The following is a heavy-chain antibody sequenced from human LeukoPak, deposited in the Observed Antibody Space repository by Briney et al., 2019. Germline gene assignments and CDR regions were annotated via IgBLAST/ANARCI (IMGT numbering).Heavy chain of an antibody. Sequence: AGGSLRLSCVASGFTFSRYWMTWVRQAPGKGLEWVANIKEDGSEKNYVDSVRGRFTVSRDNANYSLYLQMTSLRAEDTAVYYCARHRGSGWYVHYWGQGTLVTVSS. CDR3: ARHRGSGWYVHY. D-gene: IGHD6-19*01. J-gene: IGHJ4*02. CDR1: GFTFSRYW. CDR2: IKEDGSEK. V-gene: IGHV3-7*05.